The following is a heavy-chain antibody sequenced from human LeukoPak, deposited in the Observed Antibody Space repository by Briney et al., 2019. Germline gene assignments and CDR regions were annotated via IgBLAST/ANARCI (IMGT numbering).Heavy chain of an antibody. CDR1: GYTFTSYG. D-gene: IGHD3-16*02. CDR3: ARVVGSYQVPTYYYYMDV. V-gene: IGHV1-18*01. Sequence: ASVKVSCKASGYTFTSYGISWVRQAPGQGLEWMGWISAYNGNTNYAQKLQGRVTMTTDTSTSTAYMELRSLRSDDTAVYYCARVVGSYQVPTYYYYMDVWGKGTTVTISS. CDR2: ISAYNGNT. J-gene: IGHJ6*03.